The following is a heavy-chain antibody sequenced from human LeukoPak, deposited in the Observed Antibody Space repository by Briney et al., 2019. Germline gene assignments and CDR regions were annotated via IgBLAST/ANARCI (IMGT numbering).Heavy chain of an antibody. CDR1: GYTFTSYD. J-gene: IGHJ5*02. CDR2: MNPNSGNT. CDR3: ARSGNYYEYH. Sequence: ASVKVSCKASGYTFTSYDINWVRQATGQGLEWMGWMNPNSGNTGYAQKFQGRVTITRNTSISTAYMELSRLRSDDTAVYYCARSGNYYEYHWGQGTLVTVSS. D-gene: IGHD3-22*01. V-gene: IGHV1-8*03.